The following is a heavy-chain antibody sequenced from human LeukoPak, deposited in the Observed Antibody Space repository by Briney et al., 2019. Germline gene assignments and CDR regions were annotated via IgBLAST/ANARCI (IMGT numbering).Heavy chain of an antibody. CDR1: GGSISSPNHD. CDR3: ASAYYDFWSGYYCWFDP. V-gene: IGHV4-39*01. Sequence: SETLSLTCSVSGGSISSPNHDWAWIRQPPGQGLEWIGSIYYSGTTYYNPSLKSRVTISVDTSKNQFSLKLSSVTAADTAVYYCASAYYDFWSGYYCWFDPWGQGTLVTVSS. J-gene: IGHJ5*02. D-gene: IGHD3-3*01. CDR2: IYYSGTT.